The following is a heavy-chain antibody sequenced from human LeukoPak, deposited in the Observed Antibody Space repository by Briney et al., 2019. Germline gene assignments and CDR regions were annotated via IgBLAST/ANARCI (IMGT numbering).Heavy chain of an antibody. CDR2: ISASGGST. CDR3: ARWSGMVRGVFDY. V-gene: IGHV3-23*01. Sequence: GGSLRLSCAASGFTFSSSAMTWVRQSPRKGLEWVSTISASGGSTFFADSVKGRFTISRDNSKNTLYLQMNSLRAEDTAVYYCARWSGMVRGVFDYWGQGTLVTVSS. D-gene: IGHD3-10*01. J-gene: IGHJ4*02. CDR1: GFTFSSSA.